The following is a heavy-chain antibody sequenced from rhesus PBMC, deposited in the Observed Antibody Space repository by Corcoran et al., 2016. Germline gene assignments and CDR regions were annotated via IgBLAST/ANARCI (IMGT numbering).Heavy chain of an antibody. Sequence: EVQLVESGGGLAKPGGSLRLSCAASGFSFSDYYMYWVRQVPRKGLEWVSGISYTSRSTYNADSVKGRFTISRENAKNTLYLQMDSLRAEDTAVYYCARVRGYSGYGFFDYWGQGVLVTVSS. CDR3: ARVRGYSGYGFFDY. CDR2: ISYTSRST. D-gene: IGHD5-42*01. V-gene: IGHV3S18*01. CDR1: GFSFSDYY. J-gene: IGHJ4*01.